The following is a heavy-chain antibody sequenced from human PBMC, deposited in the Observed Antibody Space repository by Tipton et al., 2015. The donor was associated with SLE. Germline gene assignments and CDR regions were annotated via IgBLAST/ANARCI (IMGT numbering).Heavy chain of an antibody. V-gene: IGHV4-61*08. CDR2: IYYSGST. Sequence: TLTLTCTVSGGSINSGDFYWSWIRQSPGKGLEWIGYIYYSGSTNYNPSLKSRVTISVDTSKNQFSLKLSSVTAADTAVYYCARDRGAAPDYWGQGTLVTVSS. CDR1: GGSINSGDFY. J-gene: IGHJ4*02. CDR3: ARDRGAAPDY. D-gene: IGHD6-6*01.